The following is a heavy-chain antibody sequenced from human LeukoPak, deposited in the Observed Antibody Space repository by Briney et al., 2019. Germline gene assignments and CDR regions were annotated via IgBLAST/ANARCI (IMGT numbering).Heavy chain of an antibody. Sequence: GGSLRLSCAASGFTVSSNYMSWVRQAPGKGLEWVSVIYSGGSTYYADSVKGRFTISRDNSKNTLYLQMNSLRAEDTAVYYCAREYYYDSSGLDYWGQGTLATVSS. CDR2: IYSGGST. CDR3: AREYYYDSSGLDY. D-gene: IGHD3-22*01. J-gene: IGHJ4*02. CDR1: GFTVSSNY. V-gene: IGHV3-53*01.